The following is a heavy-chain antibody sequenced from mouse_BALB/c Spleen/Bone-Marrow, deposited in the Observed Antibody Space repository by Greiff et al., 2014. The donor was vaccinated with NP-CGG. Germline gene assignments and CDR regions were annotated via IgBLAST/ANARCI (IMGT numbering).Heavy chain of an antibody. Sequence: QVQLQQSGAELARPGASAKLSCKASGYTFTSYWMQWVKQRPGQGLEWIGAIYPGDGDTGYTQKFKGKATLTADKSSTTAYMQLSSLTSEDSAVYYCARNFPFDYWGQGTTLTVSS. CDR3: ARNFPFDY. CDR2: IYPGDGDT. CDR1: GYTFTSYW. V-gene: IGHV1-87*01. J-gene: IGHJ2*01.